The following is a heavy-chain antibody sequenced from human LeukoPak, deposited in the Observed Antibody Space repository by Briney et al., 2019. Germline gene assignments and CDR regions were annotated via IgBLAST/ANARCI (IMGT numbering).Heavy chain of an antibody. J-gene: IGHJ4*02. CDR2: IYYSGST. CDR1: GGSISSSSYY. V-gene: IGHV4-39*01. Sequence: SETLSLTCTVSGGSISSSSYYWGWIRQPSGKGLEWIGSIYYSGSTDYNPSLKSRVTISVDTSKNQFSLKVTSVTASDTAVYYCARRAYSSFPYYFDFWGQGTLVTVSS. D-gene: IGHD6-6*01. CDR3: ARRAYSSFPYYFDF.